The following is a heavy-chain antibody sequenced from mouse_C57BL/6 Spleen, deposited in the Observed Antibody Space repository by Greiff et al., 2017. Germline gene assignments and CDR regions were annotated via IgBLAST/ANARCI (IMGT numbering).Heavy chain of an antibody. D-gene: IGHD3-1*01. V-gene: IGHV1-55*01. CDR3: ARDRGFDN. CDR2: LYPGSGST. CDR1: GYTFTSYW. Sequence: QVQLQQPGAELVKPGASVKMSCQASGYTFTSYWITWVKQMPGQGLEWIGDLYPGSGSTNYNEKFKSNATLTVDTSSSTAYMQLSSLTSEDSAVYYGARDRGFDNCGQGTTLTVSS. J-gene: IGHJ2*01.